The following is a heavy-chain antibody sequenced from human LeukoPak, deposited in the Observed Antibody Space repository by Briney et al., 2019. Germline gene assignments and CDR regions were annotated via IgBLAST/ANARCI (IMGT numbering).Heavy chain of an antibody. CDR3: ARASYGYFSSYAFDI. CDR1: GGSISSSSYY. V-gene: IGHV4-39*07. J-gene: IGHJ3*02. CDR2: INHSGST. D-gene: IGHD5-18*01. Sequence: SETLSLTCTVSGGSISSSSYYWSWIRQPPGTGLEWIGEINHSGSTNYNPSLKSRVTISVDTSKNQFSLKLSSVTAADTAVYYCARASYGYFSSYAFDIWGQGTMVTVSS.